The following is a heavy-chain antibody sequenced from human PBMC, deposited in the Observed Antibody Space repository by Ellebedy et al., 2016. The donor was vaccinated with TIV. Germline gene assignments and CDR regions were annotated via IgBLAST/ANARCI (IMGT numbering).Heavy chain of an antibody. CDR3: ARTDYDFWSGYYSIDY. J-gene: IGHJ4*02. CDR1: GGSISSYY. CDR2: IYYSGIT. V-gene: IGHV4-59*01. Sequence: MPLETLSLTCTVSGGSISSYYWSWIRQPPGKGLEWIGYIYYSGITNYNPSLTSRVTISVDTSKNQFSLKLSSVTAADTAVYYCARTDYDFWSGYYSIDYWGQGTLVTVSS. D-gene: IGHD3-3*01.